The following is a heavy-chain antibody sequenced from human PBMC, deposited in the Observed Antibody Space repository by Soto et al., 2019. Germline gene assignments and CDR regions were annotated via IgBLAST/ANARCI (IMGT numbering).Heavy chain of an antibody. V-gene: IGHV4-59*01. CDR2: IYYSGST. CDR1: GDSITSYY. D-gene: IGHD2-21*01. Sequence: SETLSLTCTVSGDSITSYYWSWIRQPPGKGLEWIGYIYYSGSTNYNPSLKSRAIISVDTSKNQFSLKLSSVTAADTAVYSCERLREAYTGWLDPWGQGTQVTVSS. CDR3: ERLREAYTGWLDP. J-gene: IGHJ5*02.